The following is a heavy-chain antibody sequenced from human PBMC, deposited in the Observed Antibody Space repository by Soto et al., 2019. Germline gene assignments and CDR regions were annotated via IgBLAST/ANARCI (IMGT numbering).Heavy chain of an antibody. J-gene: IGHJ1*01. Sequence: PSDTLSLTCTVSSGSISSGDYYGSWIRQLPGKGLEWIGYIYYSGRAYYNPSLKSRVTISVDTSKHQFSLKLSSVTEADTAVYFCARVALWFAECRSFEDWGQGRLGT. V-gene: IGHV4-30-4*02. CDR2: IYYSGRA. CDR1: SGSISSGDYY. D-gene: IGHD3-10*01. CDR3: ARVALWFAECRSFED.